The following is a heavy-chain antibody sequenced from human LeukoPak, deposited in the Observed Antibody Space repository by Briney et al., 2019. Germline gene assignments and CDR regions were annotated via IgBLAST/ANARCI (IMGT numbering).Heavy chain of an antibody. J-gene: IGHJ3*02. V-gene: IGHV4-34*01. Sequence: PSETLSLTCAVYGGSFSGYYWRWIRQPPGKGLEWIGEINHSGRTNYNPSLKSRVTISVDTSKNQFSLKVSSVTAADTAVYYCAIGVVLGSDSDSGGEGTMVT. CDR2: INHSGRT. D-gene: IGHD3-10*01. CDR3: AIGVVLGSDSDS. CDR1: GGSFSGYY.